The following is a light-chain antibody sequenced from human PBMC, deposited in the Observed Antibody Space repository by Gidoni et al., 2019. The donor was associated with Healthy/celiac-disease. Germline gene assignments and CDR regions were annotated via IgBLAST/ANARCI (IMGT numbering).Light chain of an antibody. V-gene: IGLV2-14*01. CDR2: EVS. J-gene: IGLJ2*01. Sequence: QSITLSCPGTSSDVGGYNYVSRYQQHPGKAPKLMIYEVSNRPSGVSNRFSGSKSGNTASLTISGLQAEDEADYYCSSYTSSSTLEVFGGGTKLTVL. CDR1: SSDVGGYNY. CDR3: SSYTSSSTLEV.